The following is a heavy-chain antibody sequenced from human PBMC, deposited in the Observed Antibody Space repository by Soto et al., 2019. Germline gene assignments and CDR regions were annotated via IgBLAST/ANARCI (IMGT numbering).Heavy chain of an antibody. Sequence: EVQLLVSGGGLVQPGGSLRLSCAASGFTFSNYAMTWVRQAPGKGLEWVSVIGGSGGDIYYADSVKGRFTISRDNSKNTLCLQMNSLRVGDTAVYYCAKGPTTLTRGYFDYWGQGSLVTVSS. CDR3: AKGPTTLTRGYFDY. CDR2: IGGSGGDI. J-gene: IGHJ4*02. CDR1: GFTFSNYA. D-gene: IGHD4-17*01. V-gene: IGHV3-23*01.